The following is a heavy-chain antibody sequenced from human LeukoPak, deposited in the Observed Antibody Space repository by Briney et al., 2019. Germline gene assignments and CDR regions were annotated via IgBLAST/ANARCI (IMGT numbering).Heavy chain of an antibody. D-gene: IGHD3-22*01. CDR3: ARARKEQSNYYDSSGQPQPFAFDI. CDR1: GGTFSSYA. J-gene: IGHJ3*02. Sequence: ASVKVSCKASGGTFSSYAISWVRRAPGQGLEWMGRIIPILGIANYAQKFQGRVTITADKSTSTAYMELSSLRSEDTAVYYCARARKEQSNYYDSSGQPQPFAFDIWGQGTMVTVSS. CDR2: IIPILGIA. V-gene: IGHV1-69*04.